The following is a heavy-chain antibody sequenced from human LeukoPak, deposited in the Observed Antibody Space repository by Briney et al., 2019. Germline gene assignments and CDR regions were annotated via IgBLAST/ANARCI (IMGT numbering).Heavy chain of an antibody. Sequence: PSETLSLTCTVSGGSISSYYWSWIRQPPGEGLEWIGYIYYSGSTNYNPSLKSRVTISVDTSKNQFSLKLSSVTAADAAVCYCARGYYFDYWGQGTLVTVSS. CDR3: ARGYYFDY. CDR1: GGSISSYY. J-gene: IGHJ4*02. CDR2: IYYSGST. V-gene: IGHV4-59*01.